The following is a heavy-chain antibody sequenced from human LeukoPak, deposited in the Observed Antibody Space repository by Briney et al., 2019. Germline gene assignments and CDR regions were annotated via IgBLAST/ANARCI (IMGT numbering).Heavy chain of an antibody. J-gene: IGHJ3*02. CDR3: ARGRSGYYDAFDI. CDR2: INHSGST. V-gene: IGHV4-34*01. D-gene: IGHD3-22*01. CDR1: GGSFSGYY. Sequence: SGTLSLTCAVYGGSFSGYYWSWIRQPPGKGLEWIGEINHSGSTNYNPSLKSRVTISVDTSKNQFSLKLSSVTAADTAVYYCARGRSGYYDAFDIWGQGTMVTVSP.